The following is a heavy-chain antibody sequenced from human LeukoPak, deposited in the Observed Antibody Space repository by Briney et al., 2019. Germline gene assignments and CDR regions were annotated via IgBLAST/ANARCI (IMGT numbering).Heavy chain of an antibody. V-gene: IGHV1-8*01. D-gene: IGHD3-9*01. CDR2: MNPNSGNT. J-gene: IGHJ6*02. CDR1: GYTFTSYD. Sequence: ASVKVSCKASGYTFTSYDINWVRQATGQGLEWMGWMNPNSGNTGYAQKFQGRVTMTRNTSISIAYMELSSLRSEDTAVYYCARDLRYFDWLLYRNYYYYGMDVWGQGTTVTVSS. CDR3: ARDLRYFDWLLYRNYYYYGMDV.